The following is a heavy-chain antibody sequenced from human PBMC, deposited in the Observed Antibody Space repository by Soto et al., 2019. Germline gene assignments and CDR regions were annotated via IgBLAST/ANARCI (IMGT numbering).Heavy chain of an antibody. CDR3: ARDHTARVAAADVYYYYGMDV. D-gene: IGHD6-13*01. V-gene: IGHV4-31*03. CDR2: LYYSGST. J-gene: IGHJ6*02. CDR1: GGSISSGGYY. Sequence: QVQLQESGPGLVKPSQTLSLTCTVSGGSISSGGYYWSWIRQHPGKGLEWIGYLYYSGSTYYNPSLKSRVTISVDTSKNQFSLKLSSVTAADTAVYYCARDHTARVAAADVYYYYGMDVWGQGTTVTVSS.